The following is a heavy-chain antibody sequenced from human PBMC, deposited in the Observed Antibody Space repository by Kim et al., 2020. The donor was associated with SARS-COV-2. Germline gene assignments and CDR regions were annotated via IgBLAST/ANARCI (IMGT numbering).Heavy chain of an antibody. CDR3: ARARGITIFGVVSNFDY. V-gene: IGHV4-59*01. J-gene: IGHJ4*02. D-gene: IGHD3-3*01. Sequence: HTSRVTISVDTSKTQFSLKLSSVTAADTAVYYCARARGITIFGVVSNFDYWGQGTLVTVSS.